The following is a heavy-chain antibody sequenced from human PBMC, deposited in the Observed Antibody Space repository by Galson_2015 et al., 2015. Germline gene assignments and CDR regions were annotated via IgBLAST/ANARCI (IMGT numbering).Heavy chain of an antibody. CDR3: ARDRVCSSTSCYTSMGYGMDV. CDR1: GGSISSGGYY. J-gene: IGHJ6*02. Sequence: TLSLTCTVSGGSISSGGYYWSWIRQHPGKGLEWIGYIYYSGSTYYNPSLKSRVTISVDTSKNQFSLKLSSVTAADTAVYYCARDRVCSSTSCYTSMGYGMDVWGQGTTVTVSS. CDR2: IYYSGST. V-gene: IGHV4-31*03. D-gene: IGHD2-2*02.